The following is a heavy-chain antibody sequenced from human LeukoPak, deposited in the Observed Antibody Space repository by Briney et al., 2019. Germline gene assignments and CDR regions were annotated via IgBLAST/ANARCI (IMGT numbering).Heavy chain of an antibody. Sequence: GRSLRLSCAASGFTFSSYGMHWVRQAPGKGLEWVAVISYDGSNKYYADSVKGRFTISRDNSKNTLYLQMNSLRAEDTAVYYCAKAHYDYVWGSPDYWGQGTLVTVSS. J-gene: IGHJ4*02. CDR1: GFTFSSYG. V-gene: IGHV3-30*18. CDR2: ISYDGSNK. D-gene: IGHD3-16*01. CDR3: AKAHYDYVWGSPDY.